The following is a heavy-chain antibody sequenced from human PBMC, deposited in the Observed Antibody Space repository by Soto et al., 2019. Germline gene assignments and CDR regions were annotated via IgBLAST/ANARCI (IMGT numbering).Heavy chain of an antibody. D-gene: IGHD1-26*01. CDR2: IYYSGST. J-gene: IGHJ4*02. CDR1: GGSVSSGSYY. Sequence: SETLSLTCTVSGGSVSSGSYYWSWIRQPPGKGLEWIGYIYYSGSTNYNPSLKSRVTISVDTSKNQFSLKLSSVTAADTAVYYCARDSVGATDWGQGTLVTVSS. CDR3: ARDSVGATD. V-gene: IGHV4-61*01.